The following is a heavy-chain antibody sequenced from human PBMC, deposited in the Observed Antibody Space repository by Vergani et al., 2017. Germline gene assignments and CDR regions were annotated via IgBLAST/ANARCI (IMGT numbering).Heavy chain of an antibody. Sequence: VEAGGGLVQPGGSLRLSCTASGFTFQAFAFHWVRQVSGRGLEWVSGIDRNYGVKNGNSFEGRFSISRDNAKKAVFLQMNNLIHEDTALYFCVKDNDYDADGPFDLWCRGTLVTVSS. CDR1: GFTFQAFA. CDR2: IDRNYGVK. J-gene: IGHJ2*01. D-gene: IGHD3-16*01. CDR3: VKDNDYDADGPFDL. V-gene: IGHV3-9*01.